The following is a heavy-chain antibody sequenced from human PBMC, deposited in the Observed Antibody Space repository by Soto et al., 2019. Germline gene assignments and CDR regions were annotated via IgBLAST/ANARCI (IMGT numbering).Heavy chain of an antibody. J-gene: IGHJ6*02. V-gene: IGHV1-18*01. CDR1: GYTFTNYG. Sequence: ASVKVSCKASGYTFTNYGISWVRQAPGQGLEWMGWISGYNGNTNYAQNLQGRVTMTTDTSTSTAYMELRSLRSDDTAVYYCAREGPAPYYYYGMDVWGQGSTVTVS. CDR2: ISGYNGNT. CDR3: AREGPAPYYYYGMDV.